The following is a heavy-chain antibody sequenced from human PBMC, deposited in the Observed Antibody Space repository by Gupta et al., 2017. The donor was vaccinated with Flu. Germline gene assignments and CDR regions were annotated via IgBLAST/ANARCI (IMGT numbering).Heavy chain of an antibody. D-gene: IGHD1-7*01. CDR1: GFTLSVFG. J-gene: IGHJ4*02. V-gene: IGHV3-30*18. CDR3: SKGGRHNWNYDGDY. CDR2: MSDYGSNQ. Sequence: QVQLVQSGGGVVQPGTSLRLSCATSGFTLSVFGMQWARQAPGKGLEWMAVMSDYGSNQCYADSVRGRFTISRDNSKNTLFLQMNILRADDTAVDYCSKGGRHNWNYDGDYWGQGTLVTVSS.